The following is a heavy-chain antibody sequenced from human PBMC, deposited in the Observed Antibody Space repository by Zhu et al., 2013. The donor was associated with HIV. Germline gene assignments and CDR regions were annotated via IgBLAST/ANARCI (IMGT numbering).Heavy chain of an antibody. J-gene: IGHJ6*03. CDR1: GGSFSGYY. Sequence: QVQLQQWGAGLLKPSETLSLTCAVYGGSFSGYYWSWIRQPPGKGLEWIGEINHSGSTNYNPFLKSRVTISVDTSKNQFSLKLSSVTAADTAVYYCARPAPGVRGVITGTYYYMDVWGKGTTVTVSS. CDR2: INHSGST. CDR3: ARPAPGVRGVITGTYYYMDV. D-gene: IGHD3-10*01. V-gene: IGHV4-34*01.